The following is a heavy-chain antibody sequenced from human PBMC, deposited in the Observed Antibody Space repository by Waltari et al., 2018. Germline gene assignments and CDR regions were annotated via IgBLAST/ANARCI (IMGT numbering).Heavy chain of an antibody. CDR1: GFTFSGSS. CDR2: IRSKANSYAT. D-gene: IGHD5-12*01. CDR3: TSPGVATFDY. Sequence: EVQLVESGGGLVQPGGSLKLSCDAPGFTFSGSSMHWVRQASGKGLEWVGRIRSKANSYATAYAASVKGRFTISRDDSKNTAYLQMNSLKTEDTAVYYCTSPGVATFDYWGQGTLVTVSS. V-gene: IGHV3-73*02. J-gene: IGHJ4*02.